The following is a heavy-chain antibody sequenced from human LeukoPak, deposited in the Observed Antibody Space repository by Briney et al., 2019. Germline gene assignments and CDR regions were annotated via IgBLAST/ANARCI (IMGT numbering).Heavy chain of an antibody. CDR1: GGSINSYY. CDR2: MYYSGRT. J-gene: IGHJ4*02. CDR3: ARGRTVDAWLVGY. Sequence: SETLFLTCTVSGGSINSYYWSWIRQPPGKGLEWIGYMYYSGRTDYNPSLKSRVTISVDMSKNQFSLKLSSVTAADTAVYYCARGRTVDAWLVGYWGQGSLVTVSS. V-gene: IGHV4-59*08. D-gene: IGHD6-19*01.